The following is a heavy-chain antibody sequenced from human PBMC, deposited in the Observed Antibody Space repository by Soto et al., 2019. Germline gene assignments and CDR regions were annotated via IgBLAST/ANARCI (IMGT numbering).Heavy chain of an antibody. V-gene: IGHV1-2*04. J-gene: IGHJ5*02. CDR2: INPNSGGT. Sequence: QVQLVQSGAEVKKPGASVKVSCKASGYTFTGYYMHWVRQAPGQGLEWMGWINPNSGGTNYAQKFQGWVTMPRDTSISTAYMELSRLRSDDTAVYYCARAAYGTTGSWFDPWGQGTLVTVSS. D-gene: IGHD1-1*01. CDR1: GYTFTGYY. CDR3: ARAAYGTTGSWFDP.